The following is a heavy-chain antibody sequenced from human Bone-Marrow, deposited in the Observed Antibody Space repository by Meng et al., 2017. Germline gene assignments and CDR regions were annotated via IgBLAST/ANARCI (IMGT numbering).Heavy chain of an antibody. CDR1: GYSITGSYN. CDR3: AEGSTTYYFDY. V-gene: IGHV4-38-2*01. D-gene: IGHD3-10*01. Sequence: SETLSLTCAVSGYSITGSYNWGWIRQSPGKGLEWIGSIYQSGSTYYNPSLKSRVTMSADTSKNQFSLKLTSVTAADTAVYYCAEGSTTYYFDYWGQGTLVTVSS. CDR2: IYQSGST. J-gene: IGHJ4*02.